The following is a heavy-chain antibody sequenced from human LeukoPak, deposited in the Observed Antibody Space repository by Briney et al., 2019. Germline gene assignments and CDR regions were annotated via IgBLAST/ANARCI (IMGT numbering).Heavy chain of an antibody. D-gene: IGHD5-18*01. CDR2: IYYSGST. CDR1: GGSISSYY. V-gene: IGHV4-59*01. J-gene: IGHJ6*02. Sequence: SETLSLTCTVSGGSISSYYWSWIRQPPGKGLEWIGYIYYSGSTNYNPSLKSRVTISVDTSKNQFSLKLSSVTAADTAVYYCARVREQLRPRGYYYGMDVWGQGTTVTVSS. CDR3: ARVREQLRPRGYYYGMDV.